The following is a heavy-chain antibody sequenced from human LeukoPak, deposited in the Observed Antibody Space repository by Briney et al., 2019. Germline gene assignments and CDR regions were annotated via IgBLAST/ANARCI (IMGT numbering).Heavy chain of an antibody. J-gene: IGHJ4*02. CDR1: GYTFIDYY. Sequence: GASVTVSCKASGYTFIDYYMHWVRQAPGQGLEWMGWINPNNGGTNYAQKFQGRVTMTRDTSISTAYMELSRLRSDDTAVYYCARANDYGFSYWGQGTLVTVSS. CDR2: INPNNGGT. V-gene: IGHV1-2*02. D-gene: IGHD4-17*01. CDR3: ARANDYGFSY.